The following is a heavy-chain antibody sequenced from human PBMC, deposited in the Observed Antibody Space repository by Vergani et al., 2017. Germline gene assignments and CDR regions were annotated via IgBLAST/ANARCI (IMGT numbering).Heavy chain of an antibody. V-gene: IGHV3-30*02. Sequence: QVQLVESGGGVVQPGGPMRLFCSASGLILSFYGVHWVRQAPGRGLESVTFTRTHEDGAFYSASVRGRVTVSRDNSKNTLYLEMNRLNVDDTAIYYCGKTQGTVVGTWWFDPWGQETPVTVSS. CDR1: GLILSFYG. CDR2: TRTHEDGA. CDR3: GKTQGTVVGTWWFDP. D-gene: IGHD6-19*01. J-gene: IGHJ5*02.